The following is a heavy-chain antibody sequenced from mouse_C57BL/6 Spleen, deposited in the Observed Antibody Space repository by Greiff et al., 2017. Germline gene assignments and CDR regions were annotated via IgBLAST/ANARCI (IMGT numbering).Heavy chain of an antibody. CDR1: GYTFTDYY. CDR3: ARDGSSLFDY. J-gene: IGHJ2*01. V-gene: IGHV1-26*01. Sequence: EVQLQQSGPELVKPGASVKISCKASGYTFTDYYMNWVKQSHGKSLEWLGDINPNNGGTSYNQKFKGKATLTVDKSSSTAYMELRSLTSEDSAVYYCARDGSSLFDYGGQGTTLTVSS. D-gene: IGHD1-1*01. CDR2: INPNNGGT.